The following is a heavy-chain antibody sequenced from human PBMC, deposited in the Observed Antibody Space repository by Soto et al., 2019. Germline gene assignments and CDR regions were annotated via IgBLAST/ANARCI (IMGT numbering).Heavy chain of an antibody. Sequence: QVQLQESGPGLVKPSQTLSLTCTVSGGSISSGGYYWSWIRQHPGKGLEWIGYIYYSGSTYYNPSLKSRVNISVDTSKNQFSLKLSSVTAADTAVYYCARGGYSGYQFDYWGQGTLVTVSS. D-gene: IGHD5-12*01. CDR2: IYYSGST. CDR3: ARGGYSGYQFDY. CDR1: GGSISSGGYY. V-gene: IGHV4-31*03. J-gene: IGHJ4*02.